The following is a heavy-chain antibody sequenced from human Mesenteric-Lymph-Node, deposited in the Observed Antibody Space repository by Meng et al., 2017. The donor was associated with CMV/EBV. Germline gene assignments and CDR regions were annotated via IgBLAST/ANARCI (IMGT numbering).Heavy chain of an antibody. CDR2: IIPILGIT. Sequence: SVKVSCKAAGGTFSSNAISWVRQAPGQGLEWMGGIIPILGITNYAQKLQGRVTMTTDTSTSTAYMELRSLRSDDTAVYYCAREPPERRLRFLEWLLSPEMDVWGQGTTVTVSS. V-gene: IGHV1-69*10. CDR1: GGTFSSNA. J-gene: IGHJ6*02. CDR3: AREPPERRLRFLEWLLSPEMDV. D-gene: IGHD3-3*01.